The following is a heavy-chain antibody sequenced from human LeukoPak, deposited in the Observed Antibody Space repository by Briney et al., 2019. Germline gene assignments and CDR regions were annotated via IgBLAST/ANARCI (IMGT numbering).Heavy chain of an antibody. CDR1: GGSFSGYY. D-gene: IGHD3-22*01. CDR3: ASSMYYYDSSGYWINRYYYGMDV. V-gene: IGHV4-34*01. CDR2: INHSGST. J-gene: IGHJ6*02. Sequence: SETLSLTCAVYGGSFSGYYWSWIRQPPGKGLEWIGEINHSGSTNYNPSLKSRVTISVDTSKNQFSLKLSSVTAADTAVYYCASSMYYYDSSGYWINRYYYGMDVWGQGTTVTVSS.